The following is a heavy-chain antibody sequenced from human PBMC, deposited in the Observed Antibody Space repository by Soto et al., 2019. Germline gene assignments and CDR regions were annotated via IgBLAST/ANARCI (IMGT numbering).Heavy chain of an antibody. CDR1: GHTLISYA. V-gene: IGHV1-69*13. CDR3: ARVTDSNVLD. D-gene: IGHD4-4*01. Sequence: SVKVSCKASGHTLISYAIRWVRQAPGQELQWMGGLIALFGTTNSAQNFEGRVTITADESKSTVYMEMSSMRYEDTAVYYCARVTDSNVLDGGQ. J-gene: IGHJ3*01. CDR2: LIALFGTT.